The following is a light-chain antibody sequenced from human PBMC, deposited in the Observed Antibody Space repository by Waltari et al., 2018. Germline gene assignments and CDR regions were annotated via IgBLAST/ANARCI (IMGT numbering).Light chain of an antibody. J-gene: IGLJ2*01. CDR3: SSNAGINNCV. Sequence: QSALTQPPSASGSPGQTVTISCAGTSSDVGSSAYVSWYQKHPGQAPKLLIYHVTKRPSGVPDRVTGSKSGNAASLTVSGLQAEDEADYYCSSNAGINNCVFGGGTKLTVL. CDR1: SSDVGSSAY. CDR2: HVT. V-gene: IGLV2-8*01.